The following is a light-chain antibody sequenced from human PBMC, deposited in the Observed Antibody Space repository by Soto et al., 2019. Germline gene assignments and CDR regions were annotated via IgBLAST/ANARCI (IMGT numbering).Light chain of an antibody. CDR2: GAS. J-gene: IGKJ1*01. V-gene: IGKV3-15*01. Sequence: EIVMTQSPATLSVSPWERVTLSCRASQSVSNNLAWYQQQPGQAPRLPIYGASTRATGIPARFSGSGSGTEFTLTISSLQSEDFAVYYCQQYNNWPPWTFGQGTKVDIK. CDR1: QSVSNN. CDR3: QQYNNWPPWT.